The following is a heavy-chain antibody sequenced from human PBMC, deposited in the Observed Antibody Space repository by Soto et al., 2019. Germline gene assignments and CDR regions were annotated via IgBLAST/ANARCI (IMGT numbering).Heavy chain of an antibody. CDR2: ITFRGDYT. Sequence: EVQLLESGGGLVQPGGSLRLSCAASGFTFSSYAMSWVRQAPGKGLEWLAGITFRGDYTYYADSVKGRFTLSRDNSRNRLDLQMNSLKVEDTALYFCAKLGTMGVFDNWGHGTLLTVSS. CDR3: AKLGTMGVFDN. D-gene: IGHD1-26*01. CDR1: GFTFSSYA. V-gene: IGHV3-23*01. J-gene: IGHJ4*01.